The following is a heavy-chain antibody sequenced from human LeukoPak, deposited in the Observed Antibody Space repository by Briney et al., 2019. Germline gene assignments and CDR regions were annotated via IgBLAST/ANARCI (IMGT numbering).Heavy chain of an antibody. V-gene: IGHV3-21*01. J-gene: IGHJ3*02. CDR2: ISSSSSYI. CDR1: GFTFSSYS. Sequence: PGGSLRLSCAASGFTFSSYSMNWVRQAPGKGLEWVSSISSSSSYIYYADSVKGRFTISRDNAKNSLYLQMNSLRAEDTAVYYCARRLAERSSDDAFDIWGQGTMVTVSS. CDR3: ARRLAERSSDDAFDI. D-gene: IGHD6-25*01.